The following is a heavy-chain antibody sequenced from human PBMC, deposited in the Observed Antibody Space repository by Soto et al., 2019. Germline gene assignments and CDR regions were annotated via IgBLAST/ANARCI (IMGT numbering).Heavy chain of an antibody. Sequence: ETLSLTCTLSGRSISSYYWSWIRQPPGKGLEWIGYIYYSGITNYNPSLKSGVTISVDTSKNQFSLKLSSVTAADTAGYYCARDPRGWFDPWGQGTLVTVCS. J-gene: IGHJ5*02. CDR1: GRSISSYY. D-gene: IGHD3-16*01. CDR3: ARDPRGWFDP. V-gene: IGHV4-59*01. CDR2: IYYSGIT.